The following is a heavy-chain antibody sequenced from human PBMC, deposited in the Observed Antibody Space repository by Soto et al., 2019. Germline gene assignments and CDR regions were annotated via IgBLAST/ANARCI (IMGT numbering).Heavy chain of an antibody. CDR2: IIPIFGTA. Sequence: SVKVSCKASGGTFSSYAISWVRQAPGQGLEWMGGIIPIFGTANYAQKFQGRVTITADKSTSTAYMELSSLRSEDTAVYYCARPTTGNYYYYGMDVWGQGTTVTVSS. J-gene: IGHJ6*02. V-gene: IGHV1-69*06. CDR3: ARPTTGNYYYYGMDV. D-gene: IGHD1-1*01. CDR1: GGTFSSYA.